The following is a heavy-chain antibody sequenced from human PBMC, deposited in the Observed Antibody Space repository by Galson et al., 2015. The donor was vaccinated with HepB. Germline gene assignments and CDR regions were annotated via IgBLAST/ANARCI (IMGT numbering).Heavy chain of an antibody. CDR1: GGTFSSYA. J-gene: IGHJ6*02. CDR3: VTWTHLVGYYYGMDV. CDR2: IIPIFGTA. D-gene: IGHD2-2*01. Sequence: SVKVSCKASGGTFSSYAISWVRQAPGQGLEWMGGIIPIFGTANYAQKFQGRVAITADESTSTAYMELSSLRSEDTAVYYCVTWTHLVGYYYGMDVWGQGTTVTVSS. V-gene: IGHV1-69*13.